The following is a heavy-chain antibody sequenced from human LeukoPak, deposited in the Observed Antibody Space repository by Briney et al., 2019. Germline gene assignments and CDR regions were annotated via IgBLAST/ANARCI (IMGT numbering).Heavy chain of an antibody. D-gene: IGHD1-26*01. CDR2: INPSGGST. Sequence: ASVKVSCKASGYSFTSYYIHWVRLAPGQGLEWMGVINPSGGSTRYAQKFQGRVTMTSDMSTSTDYMELSSLRSEDTAVYDCAREGVSGSYLGYWGQGTLVTVSS. CDR3: AREGVSGSYLGY. V-gene: IGHV1-46*01. CDR1: GYSFTSYY. J-gene: IGHJ4*02.